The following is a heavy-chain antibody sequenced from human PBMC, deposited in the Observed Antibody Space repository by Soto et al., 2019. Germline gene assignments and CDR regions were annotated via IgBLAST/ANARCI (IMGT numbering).Heavy chain of an antibody. J-gene: IGHJ6*02. D-gene: IGHD3-9*01. CDR1: GGTFSSYA. CDR2: IIPIFGTA. Sequence: ASVKVSCKASGGTFSSYAISWVRQAPGQGLEWMGGIIPIFGTANYAQKFQGRVTITADESTSTAYMELSSLRSEDTAVYYCARDRDDILTGYYTRGYYYVMDVWGQGTTVTVSS. CDR3: ARDRDDILTGYYTRGYYYVMDV. V-gene: IGHV1-69*13.